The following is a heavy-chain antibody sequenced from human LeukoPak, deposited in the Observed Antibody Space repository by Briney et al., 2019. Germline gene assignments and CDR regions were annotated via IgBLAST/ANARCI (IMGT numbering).Heavy chain of an antibody. V-gene: IGHV3-23*01. Sequence: GGSLRLSCAASGFTFSSYAMSWVRQAPGKGLEWVSAISGSGGSTCYADSVKGRFTISRDNSKNTLYLQMNSLRAEDTAVYYCANIVVVVAATPPPGYWGQGTLVTVSS. CDR1: GFTFSSYA. CDR3: ANIVVVVAATPPPGY. CDR2: ISGSGGST. D-gene: IGHD2-15*01. J-gene: IGHJ4*02.